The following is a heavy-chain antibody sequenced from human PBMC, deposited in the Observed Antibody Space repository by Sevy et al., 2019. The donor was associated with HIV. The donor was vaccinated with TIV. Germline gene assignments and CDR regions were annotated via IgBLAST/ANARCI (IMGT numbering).Heavy chain of an antibody. Sequence: GGSLRLSCAASGFTFSSYWMSWVCQAPGKGLEWVANIKQDGSEKYYVDSVKGRFTISRDNAKNSLYLQMNSLRAEDTAVYYCASHYVWGSYRYTYYFDYWGQGTLVTVSS. CDR1: GFTFSSYW. V-gene: IGHV3-7*03. CDR2: IKQDGSEK. D-gene: IGHD3-16*02. J-gene: IGHJ4*02. CDR3: ASHYVWGSYRYTYYFDY.